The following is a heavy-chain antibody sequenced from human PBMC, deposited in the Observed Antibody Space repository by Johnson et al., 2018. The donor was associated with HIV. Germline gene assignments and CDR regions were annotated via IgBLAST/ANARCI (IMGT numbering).Heavy chain of an antibody. V-gene: IGHV3-30-3*01. D-gene: IGHD3-10*01. CDR1: GFMFSSYA. CDR2: ISFDGSSQ. J-gene: IGHJ3*02. CDR3: ARCGRLLWSGPGAFDI. Sequence: QVQLVESGGGVVQPGKSLRLSCAASGFMFSSYAMHWVRQAPGKGLEWVAVISFDGSSQYYGDSVKGRFTISRDKSKDTLFLQMSSLRVEDTAVYYWARCGRLLWSGPGAFDIWGQGTMVIVSS.